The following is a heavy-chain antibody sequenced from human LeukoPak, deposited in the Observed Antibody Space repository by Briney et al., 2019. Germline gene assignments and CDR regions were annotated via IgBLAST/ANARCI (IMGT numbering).Heavy chain of an antibody. Sequence: GGSLRLSCTTSGFTFSDYALSWVRQAPGKGLEWVSLIRNKAFRETTEYAASVEGRFSIARDASKSIVYLQMNSLQTEDTAVYYCARAGIVAVIGYGMDVWGRGTTVTVSS. J-gene: IGHJ6*02. CDR1: GFTFSDYA. D-gene: IGHD5-12*01. V-gene: IGHV3-49*04. CDR3: ARAGIVAVIGYGMDV. CDR2: IRNKAFRETT.